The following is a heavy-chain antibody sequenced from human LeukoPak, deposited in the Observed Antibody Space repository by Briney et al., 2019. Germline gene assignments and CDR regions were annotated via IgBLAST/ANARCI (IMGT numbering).Heavy chain of an antibody. Sequence: PGGSLRLSCAASGFTFSSYAMSWVRQAPGKGLEWVSTIIASGGSSYYADSVKGRCTISRDNSKNTLYLQMNSLRAEDTAVYYCAKTWDRYRGGGWGQGILVTVSS. CDR1: GFTFSSYA. V-gene: IGHV3-23*01. D-gene: IGHD3-16*02. CDR3: AKTWDRYRGGG. J-gene: IGHJ4*02. CDR2: IIASGGSS.